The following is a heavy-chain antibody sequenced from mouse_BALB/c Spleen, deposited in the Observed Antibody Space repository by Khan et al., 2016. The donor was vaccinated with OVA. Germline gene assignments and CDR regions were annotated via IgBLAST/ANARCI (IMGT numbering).Heavy chain of an antibody. D-gene: IGHD1-1*01. CDR3: ERLAYYYDSEGFAY. CDR2: VSTGGHYT. CDR1: GFTFSTYG. V-gene: IGHV5-6*01. Sequence: EVELVESGGDVVKPGGSLKLSCAASGFTFSTYGMSWVRQTPDKRLEWVATVSTGGHYTYYPATVKGRFTISRDNAKNTLYLQLSSLKSEDTAIFYCERLAYYYDSEGFAYWGQGTLVTVSA. J-gene: IGHJ3*01.